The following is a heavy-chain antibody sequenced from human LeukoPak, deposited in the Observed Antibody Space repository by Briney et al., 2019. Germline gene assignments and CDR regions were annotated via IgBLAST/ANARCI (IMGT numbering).Heavy chain of an antibody. CDR2: IYSGGTT. CDR1: GFTVSSNY. CDR3: ARRLYIVRGAFDI. J-gene: IGHJ3*02. Sequence: GGSLRLSCAASGFTVSSNYINWVRQAPGRGLEWVSLIYSGGTTYYADSVKGRFTISRDNSKNTVHLQMNNLRAEDTAMYFCARRLYIVRGAFDIWGQGTMVTVSS. V-gene: IGHV3-53*01. D-gene: IGHD2/OR15-2a*01.